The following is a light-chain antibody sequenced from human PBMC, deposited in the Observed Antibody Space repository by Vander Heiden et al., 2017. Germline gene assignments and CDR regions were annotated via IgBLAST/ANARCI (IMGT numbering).Light chain of an antibody. Sequence: DIQMTQSPSTMSASVGDRVTITCRASQSIGDWLAWYQQKPGKAPNLLIYMASRLESGVPSRFSGSGSGTEFTLTISSLQPEDFATYYCQQYNRVSPKGTFGQGTKVEIK. CDR2: MAS. CDR3: QQYNRVSPKGT. CDR1: QSIGDW. J-gene: IGKJ1*01. V-gene: IGKV1-5*03.